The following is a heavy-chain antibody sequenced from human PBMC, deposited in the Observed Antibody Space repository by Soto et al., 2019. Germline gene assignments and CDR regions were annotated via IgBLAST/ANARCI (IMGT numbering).Heavy chain of an antibody. CDR2: VGTAGDT. Sequence: PGVSLRLSCAASGFTFSSYDMHWVRQATGKGLEWVSAVGTAGDTYYPGSVKGRFTISRENAKNSLYLQMNSLRAGDTAVYYCARSGSGWLYYYYGMDVWGQGTTVTVS. CDR1: GFTFSSYD. J-gene: IGHJ6*02. V-gene: IGHV3-13*01. D-gene: IGHD6-19*01. CDR3: ARSGSGWLYYYYGMDV.